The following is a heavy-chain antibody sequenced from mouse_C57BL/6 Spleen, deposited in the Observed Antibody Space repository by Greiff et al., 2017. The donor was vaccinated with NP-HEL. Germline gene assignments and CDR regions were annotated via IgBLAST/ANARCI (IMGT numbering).Heavy chain of an antibody. CDR1: GFTFSDYG. CDR2: ISSGSSAI. Sequence: EVMLVESGGGLVKPGGSLKLSCAASGFTFSDYGMHWVSQAPEKGLEWVAYISSGSSAIYYADKVKGRVTIYRDNAKNTLFMQMTSLRAEDTAMYYCARRDYLDYWGQGTTLTVSS. V-gene: IGHV5-17*01. CDR3: ARRDYLDY. J-gene: IGHJ2*01.